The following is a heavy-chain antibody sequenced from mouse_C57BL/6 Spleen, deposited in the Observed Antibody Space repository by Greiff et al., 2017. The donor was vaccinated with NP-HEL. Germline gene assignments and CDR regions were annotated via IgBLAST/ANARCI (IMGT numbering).Heavy chain of an antibody. D-gene: IGHD1-1*01. CDR2: IYPYNGVS. V-gene: IGHV1-31*01. J-gene: IGHJ4*01. CDR3: ARYYYGSSYGDAMDY. CDR1: GYSFTGYY. Sequence: EVQLQQSGPELVKPGASVKISCKASGYSFTGYYMHWVKQSHGNILDWIGYIYPYNGVSSYNQKFKGKATLTVDKSSSTAYMELRSLTSEDSAVYYCARYYYGSSYGDAMDYWGQGTSVTVSS.